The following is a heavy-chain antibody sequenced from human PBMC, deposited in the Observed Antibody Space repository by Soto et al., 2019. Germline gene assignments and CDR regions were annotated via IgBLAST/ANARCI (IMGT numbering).Heavy chain of an antibody. J-gene: IGHJ4*02. CDR3: ASAAQDCSGGSCDSYYFDY. D-gene: IGHD2-15*01. CDR2: VIPILGIA. CDR1: GGTFSSYT. Sequence: QVQLVQSGAEVKKPGSSVKVSCKASGGTFSSYTISWVRQATGQGLEWMGRVIPILGIANYAQKFQCRVTITADKSTSTAYMELSSLRSEDTAVYYCASAAQDCSGGSCDSYYFDYWGQGTLVTVSS. V-gene: IGHV1-69*02.